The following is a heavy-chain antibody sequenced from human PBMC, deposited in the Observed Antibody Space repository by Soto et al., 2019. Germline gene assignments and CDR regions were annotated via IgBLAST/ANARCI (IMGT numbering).Heavy chain of an antibody. D-gene: IGHD6-13*01. V-gene: IGHV4-39*01. CDR3: ARLLGWESSSWYWDPGWFDP. J-gene: IGHJ5*02. Sequence: KPSETLSLTCTVSGGSISSSSYYWGWIRQPPGKGLEWIGSIYYSGSTYYNPSLKSRVTISVDTSKNQFSLKLSSVTAADTAVYYCARLLGWESSSWYWDPGWFDPWGQGTLVTVSS. CDR1: GGSISSSSYY. CDR2: IYYSGST.